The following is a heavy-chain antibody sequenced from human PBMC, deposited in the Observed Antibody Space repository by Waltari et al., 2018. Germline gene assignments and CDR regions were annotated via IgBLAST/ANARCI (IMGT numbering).Heavy chain of an antibody. CDR2: ISYDGDSK. J-gene: IGHJ3*02. V-gene: IGHV3-30-3*01. D-gene: IGHD2-21*01. Sequence: QGQLVESGGGVVQPGKSLSLSGAASGFLFGTYTMYWVRQAPGKGLEWVSTISYDGDSKYYADSVKGRFTVSRDNSKNTLHVQMNGLRPEDSGLYYCARSYGGEAFDIWGLGTKVIVSS. CDR3: ARSYGGEAFDI. CDR1: GFLFGTYT.